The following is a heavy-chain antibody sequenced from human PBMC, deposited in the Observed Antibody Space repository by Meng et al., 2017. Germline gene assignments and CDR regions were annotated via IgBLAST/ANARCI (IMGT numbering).Heavy chain of an antibody. CDR1: GGSIRSSNW. CDR2: IYHSGST. CDR3: ARMSVLLWFGELFLN. D-gene: IGHD3-10*01. J-gene: IGHJ4*02. Sequence: VQLQESGPGLVKPSGTLSLTFAGSGGSIRSSNWWSWVRQPPGKGLEWIGEIYHSGSTNYNPSLKSRVTISVDKSKNQFSLKLSSVTAADTAVYYCARMSVLLWFGELFLNWGQGTLVTVSS. V-gene: IGHV4-4*02.